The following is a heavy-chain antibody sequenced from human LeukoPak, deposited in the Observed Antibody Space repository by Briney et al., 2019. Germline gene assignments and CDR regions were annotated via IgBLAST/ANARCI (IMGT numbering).Heavy chain of an antibody. CDR3: ARDRDRKFDY. J-gene: IGHJ4*02. CDR2: IFRDGRT. D-gene: IGHD2-15*01. V-gene: IGHV4-4*02. CDR1: GGSISSNHW. Sequence: NPSGTLSLTCAVSGGSISSNHWWTWVRQPPGKGLEWIGEIFRDGRTNFAPSLKSRLTISVDKSKNQFSLMVTSVTAADTAVYYCARDRDRKFDYWGQGTLVTVSS.